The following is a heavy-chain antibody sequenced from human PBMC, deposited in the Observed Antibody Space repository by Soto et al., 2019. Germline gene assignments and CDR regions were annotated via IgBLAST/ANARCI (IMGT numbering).Heavy chain of an antibody. J-gene: IGHJ6*03. Sequence: SETLSLTCTVSGGSISSYYWSWIRQPPGKGLEWIGYIYYSGSTNYNPSLKSRVTISVDTSKNQFPLKLSSVTAADTAVYYCARINSSRGQYYYYYYYMDVWGKGTTVTVSS. CDR3: ARINSSRGQYYYYYYYMDV. D-gene: IGHD6-13*01. V-gene: IGHV4-59*01. CDR1: GGSISSYY. CDR2: IYYSGST.